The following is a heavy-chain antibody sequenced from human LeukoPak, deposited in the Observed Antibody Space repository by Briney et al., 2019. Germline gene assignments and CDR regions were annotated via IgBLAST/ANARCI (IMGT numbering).Heavy chain of an antibody. J-gene: IGHJ4*02. Sequence: GGSLRRSCAASAFTFSDSLMSWVRQAPGKGLEWVGRIKRKSDGGTTEYAAPVKGRFTISRDDSKNTLYLQMNSLKIEDTAVYYCTTYSSTWFSFDDWGQGTLVTVSS. CDR2: IKRKSDGGTT. D-gene: IGHD6-13*01. CDR3: TTYSSTWFSFDD. CDR1: AFTFSDSL. V-gene: IGHV3-15*01.